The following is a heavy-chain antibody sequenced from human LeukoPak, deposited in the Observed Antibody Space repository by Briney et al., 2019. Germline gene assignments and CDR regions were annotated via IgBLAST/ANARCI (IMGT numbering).Heavy chain of an antibody. CDR2: FDPEDGET. J-gene: IGHJ4*02. D-gene: IGHD6-19*01. CDR3: ARDGVAVAGTPIDY. V-gene: IGHV1-24*01. CDR1: GYTLTELS. Sequence: ASVKVSCKVSGYTLTELSMHWVRQAPGKGLEWMGGFDPEDGETIYAQKFQGRITMTEDTSTDTAYMELSSLRSEDTAVYYCARDGVAVAGTPIDYWGQGTLVTVSS.